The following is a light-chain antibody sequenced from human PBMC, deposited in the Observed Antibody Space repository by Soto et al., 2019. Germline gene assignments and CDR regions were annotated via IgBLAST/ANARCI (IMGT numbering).Light chain of an antibody. CDR3: QQYNNWPRT. J-gene: IGKJ3*01. CDR2: GSS. V-gene: IGKV3-15*01. Sequence: EIVMTQSPATLSVSPGERATLSCRASQSVSSKLGWYQQKPGQAPRLLIYGSSIRATGIPARFSGSGSGTEFTPTTSSLQSEDFAVDYCQQYNNWPRTFGPGTKVDIK. CDR1: QSVSSK.